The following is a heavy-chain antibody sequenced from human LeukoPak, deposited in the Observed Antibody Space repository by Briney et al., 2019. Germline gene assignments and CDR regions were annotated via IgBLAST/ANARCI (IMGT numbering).Heavy chain of an antibody. Sequence: SETLSLTCTVPGGSISSYYWSWIRQPPGKGLEWIGYIYYSGSTNYNPSLKSRVTISVDTSKNQFSLKLSSVTAADTAVYYCARGGELQLCLYDYYGRDVWGQGTTVTVSS. CDR1: GGSISSYY. V-gene: IGHV4-59*01. J-gene: IGHJ6*02. CDR2: IYYSGST. D-gene: IGHD5-18*01. CDR3: ARGGELQLCLYDYYGRDV.